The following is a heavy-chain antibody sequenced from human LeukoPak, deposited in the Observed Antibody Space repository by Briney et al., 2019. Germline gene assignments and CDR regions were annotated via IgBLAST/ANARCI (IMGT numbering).Heavy chain of an antibody. V-gene: IGHV3-33*01. J-gene: IGHJ4*02. CDR2: IWYDGSNK. CDR1: GFTFSSYG. D-gene: IGHD6-19*01. CDR3: AALYSSGWY. Sequence: QPGGSLRLSCAASGFTFSSYGMHWVRQAPGKRLEWVAVIWYDGSNKYYADSVKGRFTISRDNSKNTLYLQMNSLRAEDTAVYYCAALYSSGWYWGQGTLVTVSS.